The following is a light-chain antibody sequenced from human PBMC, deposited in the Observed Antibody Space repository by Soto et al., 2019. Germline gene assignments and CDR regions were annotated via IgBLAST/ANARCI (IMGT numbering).Light chain of an antibody. CDR2: DAS. CDR1: QSISSW. V-gene: IGKV1-5*01. Sequence: DIQITQSPSTLSASVVDRVTITFRASQSISSWLAWYQQKPGKAPKLLIYDASSLESGVPSRFSGSGSGTEFTLTISSLQPDDFATYYCQQYNSYSEAFGQGTKVDI. CDR3: QQYNSYSEA. J-gene: IGKJ1*01.